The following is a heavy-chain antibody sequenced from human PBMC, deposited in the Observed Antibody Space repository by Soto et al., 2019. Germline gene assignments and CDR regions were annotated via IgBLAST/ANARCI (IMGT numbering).Heavy chain of an antibody. V-gene: IGHV3-30*18. CDR1: GLSFSSYG. J-gene: IGHJ5*02. D-gene: IGHD3-22*01. Sequence: GGSLRLSCAASGLSFSSYGMHWVRQAPGKGLEWVALISYDGSDEYYADSVKGRFTISRDNSKNTLFLQMNSLRAEDTAVYYCAKGPYYYDRSGYYNGSPWGQGTQFTVSS. CDR2: ISYDGSDE. CDR3: AKGPYYYDRSGYYNGSP.